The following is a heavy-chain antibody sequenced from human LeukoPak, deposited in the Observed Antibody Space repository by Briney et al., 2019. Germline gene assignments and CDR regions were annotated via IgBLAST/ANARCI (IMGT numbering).Heavy chain of an antibody. D-gene: IGHD3-10*01. CDR3: ARDQVYYGSGSFSSH. J-gene: IGHJ4*02. CDR1: GGTFSSYA. CDR2: IIPIFGTA. Sequence: SVKVSCKASGGTFSSYAISWVRQAPGQGLEWMGGIIPIFGTANYAQKFQGRVTITADESTSTAYVELSSLRSEDTAVYYCARDQVYYGSGSFSSHWGQGTLVTVSS. V-gene: IGHV1-69*13.